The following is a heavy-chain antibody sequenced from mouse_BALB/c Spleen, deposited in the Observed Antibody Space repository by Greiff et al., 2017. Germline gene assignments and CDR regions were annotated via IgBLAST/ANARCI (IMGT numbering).Heavy chain of an antibody. Sequence: EVQLQQSGAELVRSGASVKLSCTASGFNIKDYYMHWVKQRPEQGLEWIGWIDPENGDTEYAPKFQGKATMTADTSSNTAYLQLSSLTSEDTAVYYCNTDGYSDYWGQGTTRTVSS. CDR2: IDPENGDT. V-gene: IGHV14-4*02. CDR3: NTDGYSDY. J-gene: IGHJ2*01. CDR1: GFNIKDYY. D-gene: IGHD2-3*01.